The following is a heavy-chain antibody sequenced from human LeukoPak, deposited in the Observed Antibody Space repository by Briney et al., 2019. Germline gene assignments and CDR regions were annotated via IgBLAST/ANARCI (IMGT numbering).Heavy chain of an antibody. CDR2: TNTDGSST. CDR3: ARGMTYYYGSGKFDY. V-gene: IGHV3-74*01. J-gene: IGHJ4*02. Sequence: GGSLRLSCTASGFTFSDYWMHWVRHAPGKELVWVSRTNTDGSSTTYADSVKGRFTISRDNGKNTVYLEMNSLRAEDTAVYYCARGMTYYYGSGKFDYWGQGSLVTVSS. D-gene: IGHD3-10*01. CDR1: GFTFSDYW.